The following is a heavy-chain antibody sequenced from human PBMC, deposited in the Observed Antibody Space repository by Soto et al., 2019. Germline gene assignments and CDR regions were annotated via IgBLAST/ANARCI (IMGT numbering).Heavy chain of an antibody. Sequence: GESLKISCKGSGYRFTNYWIGLVRQMPAKGREWMGIIYPGDSDTRYSPSFQGQVTISADKSSNTAYLQWSSLTTEDTAVYYCTTAWLGILEDYWGQGTLVTVSS. J-gene: IGHJ4*02. V-gene: IGHV5-51*06. CDR2: IYPGDSDT. CDR1: GYRFTNYW. D-gene: IGHD6-19*01. CDR3: TTAWLGILEDY.